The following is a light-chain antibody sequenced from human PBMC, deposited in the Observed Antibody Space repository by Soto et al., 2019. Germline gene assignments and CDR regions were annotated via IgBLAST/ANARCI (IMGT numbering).Light chain of an antibody. CDR3: KSYAGSNTYV. CDR2: EDT. Sequence: SYELTQPPSVSVAPGQTATITCGGNNIGSKNVHWYKQESDQGPILVVFEDTDRPSGIPERFSGSKSGNTASLTVSGLQAADEADYFCKSYAGSNTYVFGSGTKLTVL. CDR1: NIGSKN. V-gene: IGLV3-21*02. J-gene: IGLJ1*01.